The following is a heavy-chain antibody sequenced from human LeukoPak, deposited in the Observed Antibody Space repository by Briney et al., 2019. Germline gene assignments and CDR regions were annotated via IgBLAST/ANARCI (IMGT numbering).Heavy chain of an antibody. V-gene: IGHV1-2*02. Sequence: ASVKVSCKASGYTFTGYYMHWVRQAPGQGLEWMGWINPNSGGTNYAQKFQGRVTMTRDKSISTAYMELSRLRSDDTAVYYCARAWYCSSTSCSNYFDYWGQGTLVTVSS. CDR3: ARAWYCSSTSCSNYFDY. CDR2: INPNSGGT. CDR1: GYTFTGYY. D-gene: IGHD2-2*01. J-gene: IGHJ4*02.